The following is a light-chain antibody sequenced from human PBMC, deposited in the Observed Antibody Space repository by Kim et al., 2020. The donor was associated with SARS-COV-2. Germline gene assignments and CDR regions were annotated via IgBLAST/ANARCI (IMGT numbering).Light chain of an antibody. Sequence: VFPGGRATLSCKASQSVNTNLAWYQQRPGQAPRLLIFAASSRATGIPARFSGHGSGTEFTLAINSLQSEDVAVYYCQQYDDWPPYTFGQGTKLEI. CDR2: AAS. CDR3: QQYDDWPPYT. J-gene: IGKJ2*01. V-gene: IGKV3-15*01. CDR1: QSVNTN.